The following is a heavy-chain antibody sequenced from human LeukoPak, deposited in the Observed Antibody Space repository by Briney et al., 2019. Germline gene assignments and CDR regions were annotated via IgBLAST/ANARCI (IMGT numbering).Heavy chain of an antibody. D-gene: IGHD2-2*01. J-gene: IGHJ5*02. CDR2: INHSGST. V-gene: IGHV4-34*01. CDR3: ARGLNPDLKGKQYCSSTSCYASTPKGYNWFDP. Sequence: PETLSLTCAAYGGNFGGYYWSWNRQPPGKGLERIGEINHSGSTNYNPSLKSRVTISVDTSKNQFSLKLSSVTAADTAVYYCARGLNPDLKGKQYCSSTSCYASTPKGYNWFDPWGQGTLVTVSS. CDR1: GGNFGGYY.